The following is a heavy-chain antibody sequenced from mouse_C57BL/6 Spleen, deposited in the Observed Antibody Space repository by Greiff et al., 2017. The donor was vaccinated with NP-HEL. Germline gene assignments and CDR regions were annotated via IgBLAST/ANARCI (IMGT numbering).Heavy chain of an antibody. Sequence: QVQLKQPGAELVKPGASVKLSCKASGYTFTSYWMHWVKQRPGQGLEWIGMIHPNSGSTNYNEKFKSKATLTVDKSSSTAYMQLSSLTSEDSAVYYCARNYGSSLFDYWGQGTTLTVSS. J-gene: IGHJ2*01. CDR2: IHPNSGST. D-gene: IGHD1-1*01. CDR3: ARNYGSSLFDY. CDR1: GYTFTSYW. V-gene: IGHV1-64*01.